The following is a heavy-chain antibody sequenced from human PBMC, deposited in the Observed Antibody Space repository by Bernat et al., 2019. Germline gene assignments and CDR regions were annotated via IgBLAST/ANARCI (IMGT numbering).Heavy chain of an antibody. CDR2: IYWDDEK. CDR1: GFSLSTSGVG. V-gene: IGHV2-5*02. J-gene: IGHJ5*02. CDR3: VHRGAMDRGVQNWFDP. Sequence: LVKPTQTLTLTCTFSGFSLSTSGVGVGWIRQPPGKALEWLALIYWDDEKRYSPSLESRLTITRDTSKNQVVLTMTNMDPVDTATYYCVHRGAMDRGVQNWFDPWGQGTLVTVSS. D-gene: IGHD3-10*01.